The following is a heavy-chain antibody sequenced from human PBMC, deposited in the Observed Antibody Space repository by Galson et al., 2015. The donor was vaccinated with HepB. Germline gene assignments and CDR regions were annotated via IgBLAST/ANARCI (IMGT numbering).Heavy chain of an antibody. V-gene: IGHV3-30-3*01. D-gene: IGHD3-22*01. Sequence: SLRLSCAASGFTFSSYAMHWVRQAPGKGLERVAVISYDGSNKYYADSVKGRFTISRDNSKNTLYLQMNSLRAEDTAVYYCVKAQTYDSSGYYHYWGQGTLVTVSS. J-gene: IGHJ4*02. CDR2: ISYDGSNK. CDR1: GFTFSSYA. CDR3: VKAQTYDSSGYYHY.